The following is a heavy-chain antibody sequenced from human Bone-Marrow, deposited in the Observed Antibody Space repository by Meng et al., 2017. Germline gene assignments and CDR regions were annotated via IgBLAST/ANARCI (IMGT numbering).Heavy chain of an antibody. J-gene: IGHJ4*02. D-gene: IGHD1-26*01. V-gene: IGHV1-69*13. CDR3: ARGESIVGANVPPSPFDY. CDR1: GYNFPDYY. CDR2: IIPIFGTA. Sequence: SVKVSCKPSGYNFPDYYIHWVRRAPGQGLEWMGGIIPIFGTANYAQKFQGRVTITADESTSTAYMELSSLRSEDTAVYYCARGESIVGANVPPSPFDYWGQGNLVTVSS.